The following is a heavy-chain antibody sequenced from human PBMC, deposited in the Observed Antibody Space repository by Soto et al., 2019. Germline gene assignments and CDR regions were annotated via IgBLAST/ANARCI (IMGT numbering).Heavy chain of an antibody. CDR1: GFIFNNYA. Sequence: PGGSLRLSCAASGFIFNNYAMNWVRQAPGKGLEWVSVISGSGGTTEYADSVKGRFTISRDNSKNTLFLQMNSLRVEDTAIYYCAKNGGSSAYYSPMDSWGQGTQVTVSS. V-gene: IGHV3-23*01. CDR3: AKNGGSSAYYSPMDS. D-gene: IGHD3-22*01. J-gene: IGHJ5*01. CDR2: ISGSGGTT.